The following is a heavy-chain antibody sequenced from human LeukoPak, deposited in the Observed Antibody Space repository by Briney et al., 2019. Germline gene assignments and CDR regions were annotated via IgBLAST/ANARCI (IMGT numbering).Heavy chain of an antibody. D-gene: IGHD6-13*01. V-gene: IGHV3-13*01. J-gene: IGHJ2*01. CDR1: RFTFSYD. CDR2: VGTAGEI. Sequence: GGSLRLSCAASRFTFSYDIHWVRQATGKGLEWVSGVGTAGEIYYPGSVKGRFTISRENAKNSLYLQMNSLRAGDTAVYYCARAAYSSTWYSRYFDLWGRGTLVTVSS. CDR3: ARAAYSSTWYSRYFDL.